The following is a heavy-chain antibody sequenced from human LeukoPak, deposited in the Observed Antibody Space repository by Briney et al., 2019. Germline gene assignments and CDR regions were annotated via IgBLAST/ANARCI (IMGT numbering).Heavy chain of an antibody. V-gene: IGHV4-59*01. Sequence: PSETLSLTCTVSGGSISSYYWSWLRQPPGKGLEWIGYIYYSGSTNYNPSLKSRVTISVDTSKDQFSLKLSSVTAADTAVYYCARGKNWGYFDYWGQGTLVTVSS. J-gene: IGHJ4*02. CDR3: ARGKNWGYFDY. D-gene: IGHD7-27*01. CDR1: GGSISSYY. CDR2: IYYSGST.